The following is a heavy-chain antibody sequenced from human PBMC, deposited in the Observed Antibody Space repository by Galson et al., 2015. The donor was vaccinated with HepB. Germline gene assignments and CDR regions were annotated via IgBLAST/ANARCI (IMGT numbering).Heavy chain of an antibody. CDR2: ISWNSGSI. D-gene: IGHD5-24*01. CDR3: ARIRDGYNHDAFDI. Sequence: SLRLSCAASGFTFDDYAMHWVRQAPGKGLEWVSGISWNSGSIGYADSVKGRFTISRDNAKNSLYLQMNSLRAEDTALYYCARIRDGYNHDAFDIWGQGTMVTVSS. J-gene: IGHJ3*02. CDR1: GFTFDDYA. V-gene: IGHV3-9*01.